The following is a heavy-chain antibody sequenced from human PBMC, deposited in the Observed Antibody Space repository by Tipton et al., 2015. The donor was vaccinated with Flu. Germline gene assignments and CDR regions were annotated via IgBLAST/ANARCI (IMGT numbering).Heavy chain of an antibody. CDR1: GFTFSNAW. CDR2: IKSKTDGGTT. V-gene: IGHV3-15*01. Sequence: SLRLSCAASGFTFSNAWMSWVRQAPGKGLEWVGRIKSKTDGGTTDYAAPVKGRFTISRDDSKNTLYLQMNSLKTEDTAVYYCTTDLYYDSSGYGRFDYWGQGTLVTVSS. D-gene: IGHD3-22*01. CDR3: TTDLYYDSSGYGRFDY. J-gene: IGHJ4*02.